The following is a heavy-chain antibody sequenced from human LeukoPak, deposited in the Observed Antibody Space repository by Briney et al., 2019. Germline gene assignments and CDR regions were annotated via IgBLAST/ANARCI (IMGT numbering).Heavy chain of an antibody. CDR3: ARLGDFDY. J-gene: IGHJ4*02. Sequence: ASVKVSCKASGGTFSSYAISWVRQAPGQGLEWMGGIIPNSGGTNYAQKFQGRVTMTRDTSISTAYMELSRLRSDDTAVYYCARLGDFDYWGQGTLVTVSS. CDR1: GGTFSSYA. CDR2: IIPNSGGT. V-gene: IGHV1-2*02.